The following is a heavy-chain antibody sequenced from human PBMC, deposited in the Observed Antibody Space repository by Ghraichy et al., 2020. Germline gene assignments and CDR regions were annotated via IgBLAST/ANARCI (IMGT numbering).Heavy chain of an antibody. CDR3: ARVAYYYDSSGYSAGDGNYGMDV. Sequence: SQTLSLTCAVYGGSFSGYYWSWIRQPPGKGLEWIGEINHSGSTNYNPSLKSRVTISVDTSKNQFSLKLSSVTAADTAVYYCARVAYYYDSSGYSAGDGNYGMDVWGQGTTVTVSS. CDR1: GGSFSGYY. CDR2: INHSGST. J-gene: IGHJ6*02. D-gene: IGHD3-22*01. V-gene: IGHV4-34*01.